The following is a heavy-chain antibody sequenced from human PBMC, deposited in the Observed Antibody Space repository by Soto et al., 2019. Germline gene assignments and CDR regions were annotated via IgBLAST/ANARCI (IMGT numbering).Heavy chain of an antibody. D-gene: IGHD2-8*01. J-gene: IGHJ3*02. CDR3: ARGLMGYCTNVVCYTDAFDI. CDR2: INPNSGGT. CDR1: GYTFTGYY. Sequence: ASVKVSCKASGYTFTGYYMHWVRQAPGQGLEWMGWINPNSGGTNYAQKFQGWVTMTRDTSISTAYMELSRLRSDDSAVYYGARGLMGYCTNVVCYTDAFDIWGHGTMVTVSS. V-gene: IGHV1-2*04.